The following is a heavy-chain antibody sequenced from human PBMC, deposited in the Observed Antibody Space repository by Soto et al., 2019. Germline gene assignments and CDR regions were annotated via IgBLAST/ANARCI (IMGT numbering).Heavy chain of an antibody. CDR3: ARLPEKYNWFDP. J-gene: IGHJ5*02. CDR2: IYYSGST. V-gene: IGHV4-39*01. Sequence: PSETLSLTCAVSGGSISSSSFYWGWIRQPPGKGLEWIGSIYYSGSTYYNPSLKSRVTISVDTSKNQFSLKLSSVTATDTAVYYCARLPEKYNWFDPWGQGTLVTVSS. CDR1: GGSISSSSFY.